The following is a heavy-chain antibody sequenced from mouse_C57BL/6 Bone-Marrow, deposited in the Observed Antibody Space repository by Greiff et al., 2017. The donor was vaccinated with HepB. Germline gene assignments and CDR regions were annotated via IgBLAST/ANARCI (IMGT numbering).Heavy chain of an antibody. Sequence: EVQRVESGGGLVKPGGSLKLSCAASGFTFSSYAMSWVRQTPEKRLEWVATISDGGSYTYYPDNVKGRFTISRDNAKNNLYLQMSHLKSEDTAMYYCARDSFPADYWGQGTTLTVSS. CDR2: ISDGGSYT. CDR3: ARDSFPADY. CDR1: GFTFSSYA. V-gene: IGHV5-4*01. J-gene: IGHJ2*01.